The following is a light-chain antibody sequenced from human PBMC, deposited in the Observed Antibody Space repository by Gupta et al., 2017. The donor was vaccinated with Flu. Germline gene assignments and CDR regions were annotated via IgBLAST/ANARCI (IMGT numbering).Light chain of an antibody. J-gene: IGKJ4*01. V-gene: IGKV1-5*03. CDR3: QNYNYH. Sequence: DFQMTQSPSTLSASVGDRVTITCRASQNIEDWLAWYQQKPGKAPQLLIYKASKLEGAVPSRFGGSGFGTEFTLTSSSLQPDDSAIYYCQNYNYHFGGGTKVEIK. CDR1: QNIEDW. CDR2: KAS.